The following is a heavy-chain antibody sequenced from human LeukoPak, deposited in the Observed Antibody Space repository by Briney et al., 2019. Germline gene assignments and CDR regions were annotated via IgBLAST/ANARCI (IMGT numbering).Heavy chain of an antibody. CDR1: GFTFSSYW. CDR3: ARESRGPYYFDY. J-gene: IGHJ4*02. D-gene: IGHD6-13*01. V-gene: IGHV3-74*01. Sequence: PGGSLRLSCAASGFTFSSYWMHWVRQAPGKGLVWVSRINSGGGSTSYADSVKGRFTISRDNAKNTLYLQMNSLRAEDTAVYYCARESRGPYYFDYWGQGTLVTVSS. CDR2: INSGGGST.